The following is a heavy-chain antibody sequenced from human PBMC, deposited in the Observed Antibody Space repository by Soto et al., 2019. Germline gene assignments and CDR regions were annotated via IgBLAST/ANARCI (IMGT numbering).Heavy chain of an antibody. D-gene: IGHD2-8*02. Sequence: GGSLRLSCAASGFTFSSYWMHWVRQAPGKGLVWVSRINSDGSSTSYADSVKGRFTISRDNSRKMLYLQMNSLRPDDTAVYYCVKDRSDTWSFDYWGQGTLVTVSS. J-gene: IGHJ4*02. CDR2: INSDGSST. CDR1: GFTFSSYW. CDR3: VKDRSDTWSFDY. V-gene: IGHV3-74*01.